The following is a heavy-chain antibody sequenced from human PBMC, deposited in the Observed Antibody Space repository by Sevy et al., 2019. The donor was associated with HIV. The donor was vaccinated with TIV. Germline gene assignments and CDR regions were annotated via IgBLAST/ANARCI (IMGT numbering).Heavy chain of an antibody. Sequence: GGSLRLSCKVSGFTFSTYAFHWVRQAPGKGLEWVSSISRSSTVYYADSVRGRLTISRDNVKNSLFLEMNSLRDEDTAVYYCAREAYYYDSREENWFDPWGQGTLVTVSS. V-gene: IGHV3-48*02. CDR3: AREAYYYDSREENWFDP. CDR2: ISRSSTV. D-gene: IGHD3-22*01. J-gene: IGHJ5*02. CDR1: GFTFSTYA.